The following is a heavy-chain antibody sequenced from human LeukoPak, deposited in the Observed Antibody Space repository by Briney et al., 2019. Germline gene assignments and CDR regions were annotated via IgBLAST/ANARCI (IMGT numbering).Heavy chain of an antibody. D-gene: IGHD2-15*01. J-gene: IGHJ6*02. CDR1: GFTFDDYA. V-gene: IGHV3-9*01. Sequence: GGSLRLSCAASGFTFDDYAMHWVRQAPGKGLEWVSGISWNSGSIRYADSVKGRFTISRDNAKNSLYLQMNSLRAEDTALYYCAKDKGAVGAYGMDVWGQGTTVTVSS. CDR2: ISWNSGSI. CDR3: AKDKGAVGAYGMDV.